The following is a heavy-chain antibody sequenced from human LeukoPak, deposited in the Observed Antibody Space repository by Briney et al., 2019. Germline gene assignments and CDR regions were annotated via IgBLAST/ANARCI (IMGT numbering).Heavy chain of an antibody. CDR2: ISGSGGST. D-gene: IGHD6-19*01. CDR1: GFTFSSYA. Sequence: GSLRLSCAASGFTFSSYAMSWVRQAPGEGLEWVSAISGSGGSTYYADSVKGRFTISRDNSKNTLYLQMNSLRAEDTAVYYCAKDGAVAGAFDYWGQGTLVTVSS. V-gene: IGHV3-23*01. J-gene: IGHJ4*02. CDR3: AKDGAVAGAFDY.